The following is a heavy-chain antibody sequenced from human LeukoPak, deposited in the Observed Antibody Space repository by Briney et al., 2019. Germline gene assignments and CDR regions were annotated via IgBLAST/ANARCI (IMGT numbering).Heavy chain of an antibody. J-gene: IGHJ4*02. CDR2: ISYDGSNK. D-gene: IGHD3-9*01. CDR3: ARESRILTGYPYYFDY. Sequence: PGGSLRLSCAASGFTFSSYAMHWVRQAPGKGLEWVAVISYDGSNKYYADSVKGRFTISRDNSKNTLYLQMNSLRAEDTAVYYCARESRILTGYPYYFDYWGQGTLVTVSS. V-gene: IGHV3-30*04. CDR1: GFTFSSYA.